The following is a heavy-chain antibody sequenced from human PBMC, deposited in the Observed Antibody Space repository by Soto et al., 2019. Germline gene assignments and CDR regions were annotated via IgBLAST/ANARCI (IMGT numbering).Heavy chain of an antibody. D-gene: IGHD6-19*01. CDR3: AKTYSSGWTAIYYYYMDV. J-gene: IGHJ6*03. CDR2: ISGSGGST. Sequence: GGSLRLSCAASGFTFSSYAMSWVRQAPGKGLEWVSAISGSGGSTYYADSVKGRFTISRDNSKNTLYLQMNSLRAEDTAVYYCAKTYSSGWTAIYYYYMDVWGKGTTVTVSS. V-gene: IGHV3-23*01. CDR1: GFTFSSYA.